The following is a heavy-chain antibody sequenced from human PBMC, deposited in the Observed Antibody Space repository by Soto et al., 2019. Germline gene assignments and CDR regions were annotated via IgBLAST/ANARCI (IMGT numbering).Heavy chain of an antibody. CDR3: VRDGHSSGYFDY. V-gene: IGHV1-69*08. CDR2: IIPILGIA. CDR1: GGTFSSYT. Sequence: QVQLVQSGAEVKKPGSSVKVSCKASGGTFSSYTISWVRQAPGQGLEWMGRIIPILGIANYAQKFQGRVTITADKSTSTAYMELSSLRSEDTAVYYCVRDGHSSGYFDYWGQGTLVTVSS. J-gene: IGHJ4*02. D-gene: IGHD6-19*01.